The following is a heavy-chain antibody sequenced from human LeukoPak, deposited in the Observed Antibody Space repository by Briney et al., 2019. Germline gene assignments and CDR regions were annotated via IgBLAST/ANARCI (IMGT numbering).Heavy chain of an antibody. CDR3: ATDFYDTT. Sequence: GGSLRLSCATSGFTFSNAWMNWVRQAPGKGLEWVGRIRSNSDGGTIDYAAPVKGGFALSRDDSKNTLYLQMNSLQTEDTAVYYCATDFYDTTWGQGTLVTVSS. J-gene: IGHJ5*02. CDR2: IRSNSDGGTI. CDR1: GFTFSNAW. D-gene: IGHD3-22*01. V-gene: IGHV3-15*07.